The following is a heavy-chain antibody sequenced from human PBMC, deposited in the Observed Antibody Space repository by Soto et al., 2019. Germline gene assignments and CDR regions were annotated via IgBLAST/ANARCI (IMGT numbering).Heavy chain of an antibody. CDR3: AKATATSGGAFEI. V-gene: IGHV3-23*01. CDR2: ILVGGST. CDR1: GFSCSSYD. D-gene: IGHD1-26*01. Sequence: GGSLRLSCAVSGFSCSSYDMSWVRQAPGQGLEWVSTILVGGSTHYEDSVKGRFTISRDTSKNTVYLQMNSLTAGDTAFYYCAKATATSGGAFEIYGQGTMVTVS. J-gene: IGHJ3*02.